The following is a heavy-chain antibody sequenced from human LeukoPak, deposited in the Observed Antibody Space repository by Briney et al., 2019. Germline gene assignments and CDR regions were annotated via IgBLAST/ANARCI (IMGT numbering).Heavy chain of an antibody. CDR2: IGTAGDT. V-gene: IGHV3-13*01. J-gene: IGHJ4*02. CDR1: GFSFRGYD. D-gene: IGHD3-10*01. CDR3: ARIDTTGEGVDY. Sequence: PGGSLRLSCAASGFSFRGYDMHWVRQPTGKGLEWVAAIGTAGDTFYPGSVKGRFTISRENAKNSLFLQMNGLRDGDTAVYYCARIDTTGEGVDYWGQGTLVTVSS.